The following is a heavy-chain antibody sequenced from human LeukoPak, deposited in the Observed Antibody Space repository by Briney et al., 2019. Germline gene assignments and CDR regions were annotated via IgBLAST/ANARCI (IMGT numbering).Heavy chain of an antibody. J-gene: IGHJ3*02. CDR1: GYTLTELS. CDR3: ATDYGSGSYYHDAFDI. V-gene: IGHV1-24*01. D-gene: IGHD3-10*01. Sequence: ASVKVSCKVSGYTLTELSMHWVRQAPGKGLEWVGGFDPEDGETLYAQKFQGRVTMTQDTSTDTAYMELSSLRSEDTAVYYCATDYGSGSYYHDAFDIWGQGTMVTVSS. CDR2: FDPEDGET.